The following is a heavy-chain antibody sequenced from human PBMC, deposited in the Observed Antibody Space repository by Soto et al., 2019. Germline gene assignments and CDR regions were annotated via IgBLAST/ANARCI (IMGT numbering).Heavy chain of an antibody. CDR3: ARTSSGWRYLYYFDY. CDR2: IDWDDDK. V-gene: IGHV2-70*01. Sequence: SGPTLVNPTQTLTLTCTFSGFSLSTSGMCVSWIRQPPGKALEWLALIDWDDDKYYSTSLKTRLTISKDTSKNQVVLTMTNMDPVDTATYYCARTSSGWRYLYYFDYWGQGTLVTVSS. CDR1: GFSLSTSGMC. J-gene: IGHJ4*02. D-gene: IGHD6-19*01.